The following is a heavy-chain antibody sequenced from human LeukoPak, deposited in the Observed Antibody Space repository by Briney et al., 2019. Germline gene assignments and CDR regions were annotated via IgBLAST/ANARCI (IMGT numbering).Heavy chain of an antibody. CDR1: GFTFSSYS. CDR2: ISSSSSYI. Sequence: GGSLRLSCAASGFTFSSYSTNWVRQAPGKGLEWVSSISSSSSYIYYADSVKGRFTISRDNSKNTLYLQMNSLRAEDTAVYYCAKSREFDYWGQGTLVTVSS. J-gene: IGHJ4*02. D-gene: IGHD2-2*01. CDR3: AKSREFDY. V-gene: IGHV3-21*01.